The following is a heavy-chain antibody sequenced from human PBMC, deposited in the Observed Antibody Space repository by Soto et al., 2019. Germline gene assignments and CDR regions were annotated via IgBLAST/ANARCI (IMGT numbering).Heavy chain of an antibody. J-gene: IGHJ6*02. V-gene: IGHV1-69*12. D-gene: IGHD2-21*01. CDR1: GGTFSSYA. CDR2: IIPIFGTA. CDR3: AGNRYGGGDCRSYYYYGMDV. Sequence: QVQLVQSGAEVKKPGSSVKVSCKASGGTFSSYAISWVRQAPGQGLEWMGGIIPIFGTANYAQKFQGRVTNTADEATSTAYMELSSRRSEDTAVYYCAGNRYGGGDCRSYYYYGMDVWGQGTTVTVSS.